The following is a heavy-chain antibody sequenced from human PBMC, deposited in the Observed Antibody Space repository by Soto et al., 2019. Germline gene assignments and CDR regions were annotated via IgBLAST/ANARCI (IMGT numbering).Heavy chain of an antibody. CDR2: INPSGGST. CDR3: ARRTDYGDYERNHIYDY. D-gene: IGHD4-17*01. Sequence: GASVKVSCKASGYTFTSYYMHWVRQAPGQGLEWMGIINPSGGSTSYAQKFQGRVTMTRDTSTSTVYMELSSLRSEDTAVYYCARRTDYGDYERNHIYDYWGQGTLVTVSS. V-gene: IGHV1-46*01. J-gene: IGHJ4*02. CDR1: GYTFTSYY.